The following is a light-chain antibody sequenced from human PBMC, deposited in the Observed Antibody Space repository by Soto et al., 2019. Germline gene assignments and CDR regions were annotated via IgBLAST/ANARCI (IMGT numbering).Light chain of an antibody. CDR2: EGS. CDR3: CSYAGSSTSRV. J-gene: IGLJ2*01. V-gene: IGLV2-23*01. CDR1: SSDVGSYNL. Sequence: QPVLTQPASVSGSPGQSITISCTGTSSDVGSYNLVSWYQQHPGKAPKLMIYEGSKRPSGVSNRFSGSKSGNTASLTISGLQAEDEADYYCCSYAGSSTSRVFGGGTKLTVL.